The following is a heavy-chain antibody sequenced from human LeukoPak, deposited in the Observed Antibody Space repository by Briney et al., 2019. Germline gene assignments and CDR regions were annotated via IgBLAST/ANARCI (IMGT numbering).Heavy chain of an antibody. J-gene: IGHJ4*02. CDR3: ARGGHLRPYYDSSGLD. Sequence: GASVKVSCKASGGTFSSYAISWVREAPGQGRECMGGFIAIFGTANYAQKSQGRVTITGDESTSTAYIELRSLRSEDTAVYYCARGGHLRPYYDSSGLDWGQGTLVTVSS. D-gene: IGHD3-22*01. CDR2: FIAIFGTA. CDR1: GGTFSSYA. V-gene: IGHV1-69*13.